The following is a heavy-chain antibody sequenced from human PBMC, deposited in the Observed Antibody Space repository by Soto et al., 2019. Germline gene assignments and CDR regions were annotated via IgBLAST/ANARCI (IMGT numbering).Heavy chain of an antibody. Sequence: QITLNESGPTVVRPTETLTLTCRFSGFSLTTSGVGVGWIRQSPGKAPEWLAPIYWDDDKRYSASLKSSFTITKETSKNQVVLTVADLDPTDTATYYCAHRVLRTVFGLVTTTAIYFDSWGQGTPVAVST. J-gene: IGHJ4*02. V-gene: IGHV2-5*02. D-gene: IGHD3-3*01. CDR1: GFSLTTSGVG. CDR3: AHRVLRTVFGLVTTTAIYFDS. CDR2: IYWDDDK.